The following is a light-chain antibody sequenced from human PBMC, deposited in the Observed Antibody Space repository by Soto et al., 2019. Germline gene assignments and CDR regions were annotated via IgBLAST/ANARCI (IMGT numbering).Light chain of an antibody. CDR3: QQYGSSPRT. V-gene: IGKV3-20*01. J-gene: IGKJ1*01. Sequence: EIVLTQSPATLSVSPGERATLSCRASQSISSRYLAWYQQKPGQAPRLLFYAAFRATGTPDRFSGSGSGTDFTLTIDRLEPEDFAVYYCQQYGSSPRTFGQGTKVDIK. CDR2: AA. CDR1: QSISSRY.